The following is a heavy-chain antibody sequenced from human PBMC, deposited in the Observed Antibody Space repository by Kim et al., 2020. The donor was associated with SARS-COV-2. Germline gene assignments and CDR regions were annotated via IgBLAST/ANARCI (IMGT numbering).Heavy chain of an antibody. J-gene: IGHJ3*02. CDR3: ATEKGEYDSSGYYQTRGAFDI. V-gene: IGHV1-24*01. D-gene: IGHD3-22*01. CDR2: FDPEDGET. Sequence: ASVKVSCKVSGYTLTELSMHWVRQAPGKGLEWMGGFDPEDGETIYAQKFQGRVTMTEDTSTDTAYMELSSLRSEDTAVYYCATEKGEYDSSGYYQTRGAFDIWGQGTMVTVSS. CDR1: GYTLTELS.